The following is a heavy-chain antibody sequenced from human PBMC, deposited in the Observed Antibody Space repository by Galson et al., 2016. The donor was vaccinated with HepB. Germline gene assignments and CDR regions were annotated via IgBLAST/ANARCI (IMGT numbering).Heavy chain of an antibody. CDR2: IDPSDSYA. CDR3: RGFGDGTPDGVFDV. CDR1: GYNFTNFW. J-gene: IGHJ3*01. Sequence: QSGAEVKKPGESLRISCKGSGYNFTNFWITWVRQMPGKGLEWMGRIDPSDSYASYAPSFEGHVTISVDKSIATVYLQWSSLKASDTAMYYCRGFGDGTPDGVFDVWGQGTMVTVS. V-gene: IGHV5-10-1*01. D-gene: IGHD3-10*01.